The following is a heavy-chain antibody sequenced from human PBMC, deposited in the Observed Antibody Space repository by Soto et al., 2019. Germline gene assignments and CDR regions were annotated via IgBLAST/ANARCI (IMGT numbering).Heavy chain of an antibody. V-gene: IGHV1-46*01. CDR2: INPSGGST. J-gene: IGHJ6*02. CDR1: GYTFTSYY. D-gene: IGHD2-2*01. CDR3: ARDPPNCSSTSCYAFHGMDV. Sequence: ASVKVSCKASGYTFTSYYMHWVRQAPGQGLEWMGIINPSGGSTSYAQKFQGRVTMTRDTSTSTVYMELSSLRSEDTAVYYCARDPPNCSSTSCYAFHGMDVWGQGTTVTVS.